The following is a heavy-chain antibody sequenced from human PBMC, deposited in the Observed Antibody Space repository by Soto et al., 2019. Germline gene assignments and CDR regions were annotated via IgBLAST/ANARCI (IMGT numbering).Heavy chain of an antibody. Sequence: QVQLQESGPGLVKPSQTLSLTCTVSGGSISSSGYYWSWIRQHPGKGLEWIGYIYYSGSTYYNPSLQRRVQISVGTSKNQFSLKLNSVTAADTAVYYCARGTPSYDSGGYLRWGANEPSQTNYYFDYWGQGTLVTVSS. J-gene: IGHJ4*02. CDR1: GGSISSSGYY. D-gene: IGHD3-22*01. V-gene: IGHV4-31*03. CDR2: IYYSGST. CDR3: ARGTPSYDSGGYLRWGANEPSQTNYYFDY.